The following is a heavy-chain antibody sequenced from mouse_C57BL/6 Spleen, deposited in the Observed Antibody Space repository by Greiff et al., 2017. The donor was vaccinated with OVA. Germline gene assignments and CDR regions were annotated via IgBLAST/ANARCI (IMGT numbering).Heavy chain of an antibody. CDR2: IYPGSGST. CDR1: GYTFTSYW. CDR3: AREDYGSSLLFDY. J-gene: IGHJ2*01. D-gene: IGHD1-1*01. V-gene: IGHV1-55*01. Sequence: VKLQQPGAELVKPGASVKMSCKASGYTFTSYWITWVKQRPGQGLEWIGDIYPGSGSTNYNEKFKSKATLTVVTSSSTAYMQLSSLTSEDSAVYYCAREDYGSSLLFDYWGQGTTLTVSS.